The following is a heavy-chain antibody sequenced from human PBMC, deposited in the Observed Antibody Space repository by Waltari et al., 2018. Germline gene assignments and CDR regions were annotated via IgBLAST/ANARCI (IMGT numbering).Heavy chain of an antibody. CDR2: IYHSGST. Sequence: QVQLQESGPGLVTPSETLSLTCAVSGYSISSGYYWGWIRQPPGTGLEWIGSIYHSGSTYYNPSPKSRVTISVDTSKNQFSLKLSSVTAADTAVYYCARYSSGYYLYWGQGTLVTVSS. D-gene: IGHD3-22*01. V-gene: IGHV4-38-2*01. J-gene: IGHJ4*02. CDR1: GYSISSGYY. CDR3: ARYSSGYYLY.